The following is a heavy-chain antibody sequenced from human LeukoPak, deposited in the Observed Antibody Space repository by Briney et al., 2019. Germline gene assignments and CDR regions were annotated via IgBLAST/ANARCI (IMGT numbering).Heavy chain of an antibody. V-gene: IGHV1-2*02. CDR3: ARAQGAAAVNERFDY. CDR2: INPNSGGT. D-gene: IGHD6-13*01. CDR1: GYTFTGYY. J-gene: IGHJ4*02. Sequence: ASVKVSCKASGYTFTGYYMHWVRQAPGQGLEWMGWINPNSGGTNYAQKFQGRVTMTRDTSISTAYMELSRLRSDDTAVYYCARAQGAAAVNERFDYWGQGTLVTVSS.